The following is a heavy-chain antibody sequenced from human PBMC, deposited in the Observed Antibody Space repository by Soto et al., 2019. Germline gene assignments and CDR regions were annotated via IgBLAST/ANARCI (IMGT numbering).Heavy chain of an antibody. V-gene: IGHV4-59*01. CDR2: IYYSGST. J-gene: IGHJ6*02. Sequence: PSETLSLTCTVSGGSISSYYWSWIRQPPGKGLEWIGYIYYSGSTNYNPSLKSRVTISVDTSKNQFSLKLSSVTAADTAVYYCARDVPGGYFWSGYTPHYGMDVWGQGTTVTV. D-gene: IGHD3-3*01. CDR3: ARDVPGGYFWSGYTPHYGMDV. CDR1: GGSISSYY.